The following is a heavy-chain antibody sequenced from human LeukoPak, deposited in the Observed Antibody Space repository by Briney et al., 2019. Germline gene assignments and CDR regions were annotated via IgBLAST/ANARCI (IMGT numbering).Heavy chain of an antibody. V-gene: IGHV5-51*01. CDR2: IYPGESDT. CDR1: GYRFTSYW. J-gene: IGHJ2*01. CDR3: ARSDYYGSRLGDWYFDL. Sequence: PGESLKISFKGSGYRFTSYWIGWVRRMPGKGLEWRGIIYPGESDTRYSPSFQGQVTISADKSISTAYLQWSSLKASDTAMYYCARSDYYGSRLGDWYFDLWGRGTLVTVSS. D-gene: IGHD3-10*01.